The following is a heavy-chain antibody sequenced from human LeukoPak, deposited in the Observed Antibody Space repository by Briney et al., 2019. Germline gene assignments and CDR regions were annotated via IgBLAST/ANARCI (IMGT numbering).Heavy chain of an antibody. D-gene: IGHD2-2*01. Sequence: ASVKVSCKASGYTFTGYYMHWVRQAPGQGLEWMGRINPNSGGTNYAQKFQGRVTMTRDTSISTAYMELSRLRSDDTAVYYCARGGLVVGVSNWFDPWGQGTLVTVSS. CDR3: ARGGLVVGVSNWFDP. J-gene: IGHJ5*02. CDR1: GYTFTGYY. CDR2: INPNSGGT. V-gene: IGHV1-2*06.